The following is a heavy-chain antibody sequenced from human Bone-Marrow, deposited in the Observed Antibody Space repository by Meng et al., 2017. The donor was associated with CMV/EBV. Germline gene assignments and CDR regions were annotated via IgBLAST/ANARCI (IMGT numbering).Heavy chain of an antibody. CDR3: AHRLRVRGVMGFDY. CDR1: GFSLSTSGVG. Sequence: QITLKESCPTLVKPTQTLTLTCTLSGFSLSTSGVGVGWIRQPPGKALEWLALIYWDDDKRYSPSLKSRLTITKDTSKNQVVLTMTNMDPVDTATYYCAHRLRVRGVMGFDYWGQGTLVTVS. D-gene: IGHD3-10*01. V-gene: IGHV2-5*02. J-gene: IGHJ4*02. CDR2: IYWDDDK.